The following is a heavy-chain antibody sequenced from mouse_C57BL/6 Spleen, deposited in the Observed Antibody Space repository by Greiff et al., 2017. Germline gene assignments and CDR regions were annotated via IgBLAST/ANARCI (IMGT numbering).Heavy chain of an antibody. CDR1: GYTFTSYW. CDR2: IHPNSGST. D-gene: IGHD1-1*01. J-gene: IGHJ4*01. V-gene: IGHV1-64*01. Sequence: VQRQQPGAELVKPGASVKLSCKASGYTFTSYWMHWVKQRPGQGLEWIGMIHPNSGSTNYNEKFKSKATLTVDKSSSTAYMQLSSLTSEDSAVYYCARVYGSIYAMDYWGQGTSVTGSS. CDR3: ARVYGSIYAMDY.